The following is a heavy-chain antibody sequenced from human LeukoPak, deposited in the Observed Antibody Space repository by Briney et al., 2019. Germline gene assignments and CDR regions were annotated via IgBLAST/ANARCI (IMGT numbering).Heavy chain of an antibody. Sequence: PGGSLRLSCVASGFTFGKYWMSWVRQAPGKWLEWVANIKLDGSEKNYVDSVKGRFTISRDNTKNSLYLQMNSLRVEDTAVFYCARDQHDTWSRRGNFDSWGQGTLVIVSS. CDR3: ARDQHDTWSRRGNFDS. CDR1: GFTFGKYW. J-gene: IGHJ4*02. D-gene: IGHD3-3*01. V-gene: IGHV3-7*03. CDR2: IKLDGSEK.